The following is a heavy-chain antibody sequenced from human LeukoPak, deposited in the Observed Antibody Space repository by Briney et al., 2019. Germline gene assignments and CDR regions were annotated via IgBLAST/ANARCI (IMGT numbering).Heavy chain of an antibody. CDR2: VNPNNGDT. J-gene: IGHJ4*02. D-gene: IGHD3-10*01. CDR1: GDTFTGYY. CDR3: ARDSRATNGDY. Sequence: ASVKVSCKASGDTFTGYYIHWVRQAPGQGLEWMGLVNPNNGDTKYAQKFQGRVTMTRDASISTAYMELSSLRSDDTAVYYCARDSRATNGDYWGQGTLVTVSS. V-gene: IGHV1-2*02.